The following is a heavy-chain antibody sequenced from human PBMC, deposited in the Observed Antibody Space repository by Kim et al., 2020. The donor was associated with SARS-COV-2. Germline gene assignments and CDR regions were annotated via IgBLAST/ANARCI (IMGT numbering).Heavy chain of an antibody. J-gene: IGHJ6*01. V-gene: IGHV4-61*01. CDR1: GGSVSSGSYY. D-gene: IGHD6-19*01. Sequence: SETLSLTCAVSGGSVSSGSYYWTWIRQPPGKGLEWIGYIYYSGTTNYSPSLQSRLTISIDTSKNQFSLKLSSVTAADTAMYYCARGAVAAGIGYYGMDV. CDR3: ARGAVAAGIGYYGMDV. CDR2: IYYSGTT.